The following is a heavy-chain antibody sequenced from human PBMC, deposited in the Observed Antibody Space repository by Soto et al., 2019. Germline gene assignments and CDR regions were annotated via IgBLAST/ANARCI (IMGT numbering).Heavy chain of an antibody. CDR2: IYYSGST. J-gene: IGHJ3*02. Sequence: SETLSLTCTVSGGSISSSSYYWGWIRQPPGKGLEWIGSIYYSGSTYYNPSLKSRVTISVDTSKNQFSLKLSSVTAADTAVYYCARRRSNYDYIWGSYRYDAFDIWGQGTMVTVSS. V-gene: IGHV4-39*01. D-gene: IGHD3-16*02. CDR3: ARRRSNYDYIWGSYRYDAFDI. CDR1: GGSISSSSYY.